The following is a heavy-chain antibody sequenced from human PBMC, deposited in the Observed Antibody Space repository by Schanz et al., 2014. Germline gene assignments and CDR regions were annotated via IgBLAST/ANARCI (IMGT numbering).Heavy chain of an antibody. V-gene: IGHV3-30-3*01. D-gene: IGHD3-3*01. J-gene: IGHJ4*02. Sequence: QAQLVESGGGVVQPGRSLRLSCAASGFAFRSYAMHWVRQAPGKGLEWAALISHDGNNKHYVDSVEGRFTISRDNAKNSLYLQMNSLRAEDTAVYYCARDLLVSHYDFWSGNDYWGQGTLVTVSS. CDR3: ARDLLVSHYDFWSGNDY. CDR2: ISHDGNNK. CDR1: GFAFRSYA.